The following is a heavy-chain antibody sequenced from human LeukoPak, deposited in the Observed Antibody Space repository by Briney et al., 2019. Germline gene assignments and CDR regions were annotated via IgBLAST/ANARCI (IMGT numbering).Heavy chain of an antibody. D-gene: IGHD6-6*01. CDR3: ASSTPTGRIAARPHYYYGMDV. CDR2: INPSGGST. J-gene: IGHJ6*02. V-gene: IGHV1-46*01. CDR1: GYTFTTYY. Sequence: ASVKVSCKASGYTFTTYYMHWVRQAPGQGLEWMGIINPSGGSTSYAQKFQGRVTMTRDTSTSTVYMELSSLRSEDTAVYYCASSTPTGRIAARPHYYYGMDVWGQGTTVTVFS.